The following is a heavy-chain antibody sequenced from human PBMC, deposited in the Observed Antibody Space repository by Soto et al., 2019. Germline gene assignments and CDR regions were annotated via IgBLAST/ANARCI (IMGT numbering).Heavy chain of an antibody. J-gene: IGHJ6*02. CDR2: IDPSDSYT. CDR3: ARATAMVNYYYGMDV. Sequence: PGEFLKSSCKGSGYSFTSYWISWVRQTPGKGLEWMGRIDPSDSYTNYSPSFQGHVITSADKSISTAYLQRSSLKASDTAMYYCARATAMVNYYYGMDVWGQGTTVTVSS. D-gene: IGHD5-18*01. V-gene: IGHV5-10-1*01. CDR1: GYSFTSYW.